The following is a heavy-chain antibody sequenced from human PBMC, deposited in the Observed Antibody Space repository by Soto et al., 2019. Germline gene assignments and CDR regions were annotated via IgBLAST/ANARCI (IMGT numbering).Heavy chain of an antibody. Sequence: QVQLVESGGGVVQPGRSLRLSCAASGFTFSNYGMHWVRQAPGKGLEWVALISHGGSNKYYADSVKGRFTISRDNSKNTLFLQMNSLRSEDTAVYYCARDREEMARSWPAYWGQGTLVTVSS. CDR3: ARDREEMARSWPAY. CDR2: ISHGGSNK. J-gene: IGHJ4*02. D-gene: IGHD5-12*01. V-gene: IGHV3-30*03. CDR1: GFTFSNYG.